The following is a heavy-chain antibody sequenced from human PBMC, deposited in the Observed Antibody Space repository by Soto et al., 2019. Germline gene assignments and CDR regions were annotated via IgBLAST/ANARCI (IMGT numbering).Heavy chain of an antibody. Sequence: PVESLKISCKGSGYSFAGYWITWVLQKPGKGLGWMGRIDPSDSQTYYSPSFRGHVTISATKSITTVFLQWSSLRASDTAMYYCARQIYDSDTGPNFQYYFDSWGQGTPVTVSS. CDR1: GYSFAGYW. D-gene: IGHD3-22*01. J-gene: IGHJ4*02. CDR2: IDPSDSQT. V-gene: IGHV5-10-1*01. CDR3: ARQIYDSDTGPNFQYYFDS.